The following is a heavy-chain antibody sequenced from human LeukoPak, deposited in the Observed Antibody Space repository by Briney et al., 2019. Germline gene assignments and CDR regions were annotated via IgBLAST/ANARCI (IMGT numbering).Heavy chain of an antibody. D-gene: IGHD5-12*01. CDR2: ISGSGGST. CDR3: AKGGYSGYVGWDYFDY. Sequence: GGSLRLSCAASGFTFSSYAMSWVRQAPGEGLEWVSAISGSGGSTYYADSVKGRFTISRDNSKNTLYLQMNSLRAEDTPVYYCAKGGYSGYVGWDYFDYWGQGTLVTVSS. CDR1: GFTFSSYA. J-gene: IGHJ4*02. V-gene: IGHV3-23*01.